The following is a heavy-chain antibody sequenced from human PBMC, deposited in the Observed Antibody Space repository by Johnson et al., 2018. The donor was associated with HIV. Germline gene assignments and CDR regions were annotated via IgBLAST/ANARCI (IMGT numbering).Heavy chain of an antibody. J-gene: IGHJ3*02. D-gene: IGHD1-26*01. CDR3: ARSLPDPHPECELRAVYAFDI. Sequence: QVLLVESGGGVVQPGRSLRLSCAASGFTFSSYAMHWVRQAPGNGLEWVAVISYDGSNKYYADSVKGRFTISRDNSKNTLYLQMNSLRAEDTAVYYCARSLPDPHPECELRAVYAFDIWGQGTMVTVSS. CDR2: ISYDGSNK. CDR1: GFTFSSYA. V-gene: IGHV3-30*04.